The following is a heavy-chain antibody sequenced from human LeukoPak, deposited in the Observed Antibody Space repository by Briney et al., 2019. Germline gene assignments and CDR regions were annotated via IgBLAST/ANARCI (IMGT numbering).Heavy chain of an antibody. J-gene: IGHJ4*02. V-gene: IGHV1-8*01. CDR3: ARGRNSKIFGVVFILDFDY. CDR2: MNPNSGNT. D-gene: IGHD3-3*01. Sequence: ASVKVSCKASGYTFTSYDINWVRQATGQGLEWMGWMNPNSGNTGYAQKFRGRVTMTRNTSISTAYMELSSLRSEDTAVYYCARGRNSKIFGVVFILDFDYWGQGTLVTVSS. CDR1: GYTFTSYD.